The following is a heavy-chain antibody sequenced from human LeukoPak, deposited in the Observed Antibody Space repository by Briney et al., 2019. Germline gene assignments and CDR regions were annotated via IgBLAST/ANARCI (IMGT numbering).Heavy chain of an antibody. Sequence: ASVKVSCKASGYTFTGYYMHWVRQAPGQGLEWMGWINPNSGGTNYAQKFQGRVTMARDTSISTAYMELSRLRSDDTAVYYCARALATGYSSGWCDYWGQGTLVTVSS. CDR2: INPNSGGT. J-gene: IGHJ4*02. CDR3: ARALATGYSSGWCDY. D-gene: IGHD6-19*01. CDR1: GYTFTGYY. V-gene: IGHV1-2*02.